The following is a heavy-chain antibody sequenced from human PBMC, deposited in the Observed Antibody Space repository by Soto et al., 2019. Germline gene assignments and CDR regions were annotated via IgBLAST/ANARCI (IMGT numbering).Heavy chain of an antibody. CDR1: GFTFDDYA. J-gene: IGHJ3*02. CDR2: ISWNSGSI. Sequence: SLRLSCAASGFTFDDYAMHWVRQAPGKGLEWVSGISWNSGSIGYADSVKGRFTISRDNAKNSLYLQMNSLRAEDTALYYCAKDRGAEGDAFDIWGQGTMVTVSS. D-gene: IGHD3-16*01. V-gene: IGHV3-9*01. CDR3: AKDRGAEGDAFDI.